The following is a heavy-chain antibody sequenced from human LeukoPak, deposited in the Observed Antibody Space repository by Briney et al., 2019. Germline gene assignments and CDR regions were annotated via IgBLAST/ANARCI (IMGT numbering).Heavy chain of an antibody. D-gene: IGHD1-26*01. CDR2: ISSNGGCT. Sequence: PGGSLRLSCSASGFTFRSYAVHWVRQAPGKGLEYISSISSNGGCTYYADSVKGRFTISRDNSKNTLSLHMSSLKPEDTAVYYCVKSDNIVGATYFDYWGQGTLVTVSS. J-gene: IGHJ4*02. V-gene: IGHV3-64D*09. CDR1: GFTFRSYA. CDR3: VKSDNIVGATYFDY.